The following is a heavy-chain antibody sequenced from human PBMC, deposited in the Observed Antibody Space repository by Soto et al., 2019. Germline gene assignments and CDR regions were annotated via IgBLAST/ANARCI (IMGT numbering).Heavy chain of an antibody. CDR3: ARRIAVEGYGMDV. D-gene: IGHD6-19*01. V-gene: IGHV5-51*01. CDR1: GYSFTNYW. J-gene: IGHJ6*02. CDR2: VYPGHSDP. Sequence: PGESLKISCKGSGYSFTNYWIGWVRQMPGKGLEWMGIVYPGHSDPRYSPSFQGQVTFSADKSISTSYLQWSSLKASDTAMYYCARRIAVEGYGMDVWGQGTTVTVS.